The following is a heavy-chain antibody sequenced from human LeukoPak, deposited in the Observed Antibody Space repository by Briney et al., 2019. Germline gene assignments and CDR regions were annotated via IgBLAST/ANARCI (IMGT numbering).Heavy chain of an antibody. D-gene: IGHD1-26*01. CDR2: VRGSDAGT. V-gene: IGHV3-23*01. Sequence: GGSLRLSCAASGFTFSSYAMNWVRQAPGKGLEWVSAVRGSDAGTSYADSVKGRFTISRDNSKNTLYLQMNSLRAEDTAVYYCAKNRGGSYYSGPDYWGQGTLVTVSS. J-gene: IGHJ4*02. CDR3: AKNRGGSYYSGPDY. CDR1: GFTFSSYA.